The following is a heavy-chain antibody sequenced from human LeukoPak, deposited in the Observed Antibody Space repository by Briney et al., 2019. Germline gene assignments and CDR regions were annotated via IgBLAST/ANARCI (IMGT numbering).Heavy chain of an antibody. D-gene: IGHD4-23*01. V-gene: IGHV3-43*01. CDR3: AKKGYGGRSGGAYFDY. CDR1: GFTFDDYT. J-gene: IGHJ4*02. Sequence: PGGSLRLSCAASGFTFDDYTMHWVRQAPGKGLERVSLISWDGSTTYYADSVKGRFTISRDNSKNSLYLQMNSLRTEDTALYYCAKKGYGGRSGGAYFDYWGQGTLVTVSS. CDR2: ISWDGSTT.